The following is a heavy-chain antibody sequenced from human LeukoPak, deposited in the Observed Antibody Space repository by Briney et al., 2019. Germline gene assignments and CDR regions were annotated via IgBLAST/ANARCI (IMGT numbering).Heavy chain of an antibody. J-gene: IGHJ6*03. D-gene: IGHD3-3*01. CDR1: GGSFSGYY. Sequence: SETLSLTCAVYGGSFSGYYWSWIRQPPGKGLEWIGEINHSGSTNYNPSLKSRVTISVDTSKNQFSLKLSSVTAADTAVYYCARGLYDFWGGRYYYYMDVWSKGTTVTVSS. V-gene: IGHV4-34*01. CDR3: ARGLYDFWGGRYYYYMDV. CDR2: INHSGST.